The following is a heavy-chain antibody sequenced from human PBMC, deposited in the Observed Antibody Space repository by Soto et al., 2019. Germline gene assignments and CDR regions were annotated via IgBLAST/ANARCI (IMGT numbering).Heavy chain of an antibody. D-gene: IGHD2-21*01. V-gene: IGHV5-51*01. CDR2: IYPGDSDT. CDR3: VRHMIASGYYYRP. CDR1: GYSFTSYW. Sequence: RGESLKISCKGSGYSFTSYWIGWVRQMPGKGLECMGIIYPGDSDTRYSPSFQGQVTISADKSITTAYLQWSSLKASDTAMYYCVRHMIASGYYYRPWGQGTLVTVSS. J-gene: IGHJ5*02.